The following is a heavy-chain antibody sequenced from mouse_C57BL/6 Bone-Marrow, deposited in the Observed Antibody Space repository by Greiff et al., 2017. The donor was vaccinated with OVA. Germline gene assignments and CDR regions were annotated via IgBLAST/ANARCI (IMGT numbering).Heavy chain of an antibody. D-gene: IGHD1-1*01. CDR3: ARRYYGSRSDYFDY. CDR2: INPNNGGT. CDR1: GYTFTDYY. Sequence: EVQLQQSGPELVKPGASVKISCKASGYTFTDYYMNWVKQSHGKSLEWIGDINPNNGGTSYNQKFKGKATLTVDKSPSTAYMELRSLTSEDSAVYYCARRYYGSRSDYFDYWGQGTTLTVSS. V-gene: IGHV1-26*01. J-gene: IGHJ2*01.